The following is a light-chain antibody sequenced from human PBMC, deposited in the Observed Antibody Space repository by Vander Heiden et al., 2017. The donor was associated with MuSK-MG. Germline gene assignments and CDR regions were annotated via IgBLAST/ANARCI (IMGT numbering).Light chain of an antibody. Sequence: DIQMPQSPSALCASVGDRVTITCRSGQSISSWLAWYQQKPGKAPKLLMYKASHLERGVPSRFSGTGSGTEFTLTVSSLQPDDFATYWCQQYHSYPWTFGQGTKVEVK. CDR3: QQYHSYPWT. CDR2: KAS. J-gene: IGKJ1*01. CDR1: QSISSW. V-gene: IGKV1-5*03.